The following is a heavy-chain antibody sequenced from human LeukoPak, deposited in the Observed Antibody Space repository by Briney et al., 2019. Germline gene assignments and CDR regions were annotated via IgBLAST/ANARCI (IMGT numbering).Heavy chain of an antibody. CDR3: ARGTSYSPNWFDP. V-gene: IGHV3-7*01. CDR2: IKQDGSEK. D-gene: IGHD2-2*01. Sequence: GGTLRLSCAASGFTFSSYGMSWVRQAPGKGLEWVASIKQDGSEKYYVDSVKGRFTISRDNAKNSLYLQMNSLRAEDTAVYYCARGTSYSPNWFDPWGQGTLVTVSS. J-gene: IGHJ5*02. CDR1: GFTFSSYG.